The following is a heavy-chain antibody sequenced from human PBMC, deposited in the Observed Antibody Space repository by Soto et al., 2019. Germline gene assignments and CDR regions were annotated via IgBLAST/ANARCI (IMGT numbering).Heavy chain of an antibody. CDR3: AKEDYGDYYMDV. D-gene: IGHD4-17*01. V-gene: IGHV3-30*18. Sequence: GGSLRLSCAASGFTFSSYGMFWVRQAPGRGLEWVAVIASDESNKCYADSVKGRVTSSRDNSKSTLYLQMNSLRAEDTAVYYCAKEDYGDYYMDVWGKGTTVTVSS. CDR2: IASDESNK. CDR1: GFTFSSYG. J-gene: IGHJ6*03.